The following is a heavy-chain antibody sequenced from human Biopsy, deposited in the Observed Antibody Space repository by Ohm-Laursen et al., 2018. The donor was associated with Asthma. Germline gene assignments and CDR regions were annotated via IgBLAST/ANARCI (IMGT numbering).Heavy chain of an antibody. V-gene: IGHV4-59*01. D-gene: IGHD3-22*01. J-gene: IGHJ5*02. CDR1: GGSISSYY. CDR2: IYYSGST. CDR3: ARGRITMIGGWFDP. Sequence: SETLSLTCTVSGGSISSYYWSWIRQPPGKGLEWIGYIYYSGSTNYNPSLKSRVTISVDTSKNRFSLKLSSVTAADTAVYYCARGRITMIGGWFDPWGQGTLVTVSS.